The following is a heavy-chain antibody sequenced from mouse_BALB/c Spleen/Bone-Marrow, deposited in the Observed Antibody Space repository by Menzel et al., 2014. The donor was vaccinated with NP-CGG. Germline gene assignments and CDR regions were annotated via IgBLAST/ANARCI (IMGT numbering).Heavy chain of an antibody. Sequence: EVKLQESGPELVKPGASVKISCKASGYTFTDYNMHWVKQSHGKSLEWIGYIYPYNGGTGYNQKFKSKATLTVGNSSSTAYMELRSLTSEDSAVYYCARFRYDWYFDVWGAGTTVTVSS. D-gene: IGHD2-14*01. J-gene: IGHJ1*01. CDR3: ARFRYDWYFDV. CDR2: IYPYNGGT. V-gene: IGHV1S29*02. CDR1: GYTFTDYN.